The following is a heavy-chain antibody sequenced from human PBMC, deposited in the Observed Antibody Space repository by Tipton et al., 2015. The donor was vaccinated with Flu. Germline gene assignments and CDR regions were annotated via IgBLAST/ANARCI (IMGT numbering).Heavy chain of an antibody. J-gene: IGHJ4*02. CDR3: ARHYGDYDPFSFFSY. V-gene: IGHV4-34*01. CDR1: GSSFSGYY. Sequence: AGLVKPSETLSLTCAVSGSSFSGYYWSWLRQSPGKGLEWIAEINHSGSINYNPSLQSRVSLSVDTSENYFPLRLRSVTAADTAMYYCARHYGDYDPFSFFSYWGQGALVTVSS. D-gene: IGHD4-17*01. CDR2: INHSGSI.